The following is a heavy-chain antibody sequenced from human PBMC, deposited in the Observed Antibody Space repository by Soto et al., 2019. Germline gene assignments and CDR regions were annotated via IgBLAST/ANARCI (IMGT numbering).Heavy chain of an antibody. CDR2: TSAYNGNT. Sequence: QVQLVQSGAEVKKPGASVKVSCKASGYTFTSYGISWVRQAPGHGLEWMGWTSAYNGNTNYAQKLQGRVTMTTDTSTSTAYMELRSLRSDDTAVYYCARRQWLVGGYYYGMDVWGQGTTVTVSS. D-gene: IGHD6-19*01. CDR1: GYTFTSYG. CDR3: ARRQWLVGGYYYGMDV. J-gene: IGHJ6*02. V-gene: IGHV1-18*01.